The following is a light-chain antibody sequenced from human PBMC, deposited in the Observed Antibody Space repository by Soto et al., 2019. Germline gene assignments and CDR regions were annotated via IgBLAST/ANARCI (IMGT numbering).Light chain of an antibody. CDR2: EVS. CDR3: SSYTSGSTVV. CDR1: SSDVGGYNF. Sequence: QSVLTQPASLSGSPGQSITISCTGTSSDVGGYNFVSWYQQHPGKAPKLMIFEVSDRPSGVSNRFSGSKSGNTASLTISGLQAEDEADYYCSSYTSGSTVVFGGGTKLTVL. J-gene: IGLJ2*01. V-gene: IGLV2-14*01.